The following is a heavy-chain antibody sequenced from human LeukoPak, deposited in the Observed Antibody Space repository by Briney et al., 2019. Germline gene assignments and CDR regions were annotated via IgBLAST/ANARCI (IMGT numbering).Heavy chain of an antibody. CDR3: ADGYNGVGLFDC. D-gene: IGHD5-24*01. V-gene: IGHV4-39*01. CDR1: GGSISSTTYY. Sequence: PSETLSLTCTVSGGSISSTTYYWGWIRQPPGKGLEWIGSIYYSGSTYNPPLKSRVTISVDTSKNQFSLKLTSVTAADTAVYYCADGYNGVGLFDCWGHGTLVTVSS. CDR2: IYYSGST. J-gene: IGHJ4*01.